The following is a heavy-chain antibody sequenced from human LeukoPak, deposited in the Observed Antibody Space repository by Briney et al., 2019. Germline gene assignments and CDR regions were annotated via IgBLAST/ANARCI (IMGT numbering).Heavy chain of an antibody. V-gene: IGHV3-43*01. J-gene: IGHJ5*02. CDR3: AKDILPNQQLVLGNWFDP. Sequence: GGSLRLSCAASGFTFDDYTMHWVRQAPGKGLEWVSLISWDGGSTYYADSVKGRFTISRDNSKNSLYLQMNSLRTEDTALYYCAKDILPNQQLVLGNWFDPWAQGTLVTVSS. CDR1: GFTFDDYT. D-gene: IGHD6-13*01. CDR2: ISWDGGST.